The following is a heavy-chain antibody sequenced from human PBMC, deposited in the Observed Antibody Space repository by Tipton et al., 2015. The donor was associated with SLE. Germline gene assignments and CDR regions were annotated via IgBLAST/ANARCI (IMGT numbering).Heavy chain of an antibody. J-gene: IGHJ5*02. Sequence: TLSLTCTVSGDSITSSSYYWGWIRQPPGKGLEWIGSFYYSGNRYYNPSLKRRVSISVDTSKNQFSLRLSSVTAADTAVYYCARDLWTGDFGRFDPWGQGTLVTVSS. D-gene: IGHD2-21*02. CDR1: GDSITSSSYY. CDR2: FYYSGNR. CDR3: ARDLWTGDFGRFDP. V-gene: IGHV4-39*07.